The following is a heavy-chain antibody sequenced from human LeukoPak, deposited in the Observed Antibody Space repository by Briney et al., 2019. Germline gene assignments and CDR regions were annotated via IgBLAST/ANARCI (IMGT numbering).Heavy chain of an antibody. CDR1: GYSFTNHW. V-gene: IGHV5-51*01. Sequence: NPGESLKISCKGSGYSFTNHWIGWVRQMPGKGLEWMGVIHPGDSDTRYSPSFQGQVTISADKSISTAYLQWSSLKASDTAMYYCARRGIAKKGVDYWGQGTLVTVSS. J-gene: IGHJ4*02. D-gene: IGHD6-13*01. CDR3: ARRGIAKKGVDY. CDR2: IHPGDSDT.